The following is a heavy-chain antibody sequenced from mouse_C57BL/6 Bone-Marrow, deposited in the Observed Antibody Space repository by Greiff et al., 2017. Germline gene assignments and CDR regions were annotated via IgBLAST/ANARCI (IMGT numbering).Heavy chain of an antibody. Sequence: VQLQQSGAELVRPGTSVKLSCKASGYTFTSYWMHWVKQRPGQGLEWIGVIDPSDSYTNYNQKFKGKATLTVDTSSSTAYMQLSSLTSEDSAVYYCARLLRHGDYWGQGTSVTVSS. J-gene: IGHJ4*01. CDR1: GYTFTSYW. V-gene: IGHV1-59*01. CDR2: IDPSDSYT. CDR3: ARLLRHGDY. D-gene: IGHD1-2*01.